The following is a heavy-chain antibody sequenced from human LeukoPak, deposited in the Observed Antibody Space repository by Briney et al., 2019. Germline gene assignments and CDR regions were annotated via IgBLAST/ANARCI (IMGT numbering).Heavy chain of an antibody. Sequence: ASVKVSCKASGYTFTSYGISWVRQAPGQGLEWMGWISAYNGNTNYAQKLQGRGTMTTDTSTSTAYMELRSLRSDDTAVYYCARIEVATTNFDYWGQGTLVTVSS. V-gene: IGHV1-18*01. CDR2: ISAYNGNT. J-gene: IGHJ4*02. CDR3: ARIEVATTNFDY. CDR1: GYTFTSYG. D-gene: IGHD5-12*01.